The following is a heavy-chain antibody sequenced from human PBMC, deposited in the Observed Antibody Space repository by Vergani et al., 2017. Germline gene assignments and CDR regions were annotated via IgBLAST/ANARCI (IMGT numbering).Heavy chain of an antibody. V-gene: IGHV3-23*01. CDR3: AKDPDYDFWSGYFAFDI. CDR1: GFTFSSYA. Sequence: EVQLLESGGGLVQPGGSLRLPCAASGFTFSSYAMSWVRQAPGKGREWVSGISGSGGCTYYADSVKGRFTISRDNSKNTLYLQMNSLRAEDTAVYYCAKDPDYDFWSGYFAFDIWGQGTMVTVSS. J-gene: IGHJ3*02. CDR2: ISGSGGCT. D-gene: IGHD3-3*01.